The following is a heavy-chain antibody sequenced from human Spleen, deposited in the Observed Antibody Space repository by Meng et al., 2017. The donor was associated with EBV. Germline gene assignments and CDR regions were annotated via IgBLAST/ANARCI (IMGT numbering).Heavy chain of an antibody. CDR1: GDNVSTSSVA. CDR2: TYYRSKWNN. J-gene: IGHJ4*02. V-gene: IGHV6-1*01. CDR3: ARGQSSKRAIDY. Sequence: QVQRQPSGPGLVKPLQTISLTCDISGDNVSTSSVAWNWIRQSPSRGLEWLSRTYYRSKWNNDYAISVRSRITVNADTSQNQISLHLTSVTPEDAAVYFCARGQSSKRAIDYWGQGTLVTVSS. D-gene: IGHD1-26*01.